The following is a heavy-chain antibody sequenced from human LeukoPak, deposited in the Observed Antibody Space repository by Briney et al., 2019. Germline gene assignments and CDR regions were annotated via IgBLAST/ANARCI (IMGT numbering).Heavy chain of an antibody. CDR1: GFTFSSYG. J-gene: IGHJ5*02. D-gene: IGHD5/OR15-5a*01. V-gene: IGHV3-23*01. CDR3: AVSGRGRFDP. Sequence: PGGTLRLSCAASGFTFSSYGMSWVRQAPGKGLEWVSAISGSGGSTYYADSVKGRFTISRDNSKNTLYLQMNSLRAEDTAVYYCAVSGRGRFDPWGQGTLVTVSS. CDR2: ISGSGGST.